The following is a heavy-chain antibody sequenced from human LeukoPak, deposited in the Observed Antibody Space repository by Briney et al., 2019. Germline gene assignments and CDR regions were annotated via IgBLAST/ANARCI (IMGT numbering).Heavy chain of an antibody. J-gene: IGHJ4*02. V-gene: IGHV1-2*02. CDR1: GYTFTGYY. CDR2: INPNSGGT. D-gene: IGHD3-22*01. Sequence: ASVKVSCKASGYTFTGYYMHWVRQAPGQGLEWMGWINPNSGGTNYAQKFQGRVTMTRDTSISTAYMELSRLRSDDTAVYYCARGFNYYDSSGYYYYWGQGTLVTVSS. CDR3: ARGFNYYDSSGYYYY.